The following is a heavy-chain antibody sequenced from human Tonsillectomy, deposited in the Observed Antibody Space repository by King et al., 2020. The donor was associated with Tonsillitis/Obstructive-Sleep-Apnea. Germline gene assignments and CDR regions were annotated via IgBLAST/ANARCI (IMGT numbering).Heavy chain of an antibody. J-gene: IGHJ4*02. CDR1: GYTFTSYA. CDR3: ARVSLDYDILTGYYARYIDY. CDR2: INAGNGNT. V-gene: IGHV1-3*01. Sequence: QLVQSGAEVKKPGASVKVSCKASGYTFTSYAMHWVRQAPGQRLEWMGWINAGNGNTKYSQKFQGRVTITRDTSASTAYMGLSSLRSEDTAVYYCARVSLDYDILTGYYARYIDYWGQGTLVTVSS. D-gene: IGHD3-9*01.